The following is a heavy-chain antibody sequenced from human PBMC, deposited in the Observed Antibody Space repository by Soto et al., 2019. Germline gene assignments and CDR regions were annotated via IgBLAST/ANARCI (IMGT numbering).Heavy chain of an antibody. CDR3: AKDSPYSASYKEDGFDI. CDR2: ISGSGGST. Sequence: GGSLRLSCEVSGFTFSSYAMSWVRQAPGRGLEWVSSISGSGGSTYHADSVNGRFTISRDNSKNTVFLQMNSLRAEDTAVYYCAKDSPYSASYKEDGFDIWGQGRLVTVSS. D-gene: IGHD1-26*01. J-gene: IGHJ3*02. V-gene: IGHV3-23*01. CDR1: GFTFSSYA.